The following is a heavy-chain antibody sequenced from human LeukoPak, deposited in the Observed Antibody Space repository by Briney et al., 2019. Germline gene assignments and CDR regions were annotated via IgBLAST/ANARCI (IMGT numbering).Heavy chain of an antibody. Sequence: ASVKVSCKASGYTFTGYYMHWVRQAPGQGLEWMGWINPNSGGTNYAQKFQGRVTMTRDTSISTAYMDLSRLRSDDTAVYYCATLGYCSSTSCYYYYYGMDVWGQGTTVSVSS. CDR3: ATLGYCSSTSCYYYYYGMDV. V-gene: IGHV1-2*02. J-gene: IGHJ6*02. CDR2: INPNSGGT. D-gene: IGHD2-2*01. CDR1: GYTFTGYY.